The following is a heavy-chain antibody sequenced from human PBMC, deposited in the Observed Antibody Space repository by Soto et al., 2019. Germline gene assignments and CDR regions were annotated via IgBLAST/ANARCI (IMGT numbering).Heavy chain of an antibody. CDR1: GFTFSSYA. D-gene: IGHD4-17*01. Sequence: EVQLLESGGGLVQPGGSLSLSCAASGFTFSSYAMSWVRQAPGKGLEWVSAISGSGGSTYYADSVKGRFTISRDNSKNTLYLQMNSLRAEDTAVYYCAKDRPLDYGDYVLDAFDIWGQGTMVTVSS. CDR2: ISGSGGST. CDR3: AKDRPLDYGDYVLDAFDI. J-gene: IGHJ3*02. V-gene: IGHV3-23*01.